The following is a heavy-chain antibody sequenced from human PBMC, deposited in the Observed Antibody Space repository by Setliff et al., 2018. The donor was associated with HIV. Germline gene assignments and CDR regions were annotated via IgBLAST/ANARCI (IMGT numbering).Heavy chain of an antibody. V-gene: IGHV1-18*01. CDR1: GYTFTTYG. CDR3: AREQQWLVPGLGYYYGMDV. D-gene: IGHD6-19*01. Sequence: APVKVSCKPSGYTFTTYGLSWVRQAPGQGLEWMGWISTYSDETSSSQNLQGRLTMTTDTSTGTAYMELRSLRSDDTAVYYCAREQQWLVPGLGYYYGMDVWGQGTTVTVSS. J-gene: IGHJ6*02. CDR2: ISTYSDET.